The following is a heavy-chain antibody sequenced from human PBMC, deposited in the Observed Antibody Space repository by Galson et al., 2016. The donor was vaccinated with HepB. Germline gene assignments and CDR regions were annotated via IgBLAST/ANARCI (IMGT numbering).Heavy chain of an antibody. CDR2: VSYILSDV. J-gene: IGHJ4*02. V-gene: IGHV3-21*01. Sequence: SLRLSCATAGFTFISSGMHWVRQAPGKGLEWVSSVSYILSDVYYADSVKGRFTISRDNAKNSLFLQMNSLRVEDTAVYYCALFRGYSYEFESWGQGTLVTVSS. D-gene: IGHD5-18*01. CDR3: ALFRGYSYEFES. CDR1: GFTFISSG.